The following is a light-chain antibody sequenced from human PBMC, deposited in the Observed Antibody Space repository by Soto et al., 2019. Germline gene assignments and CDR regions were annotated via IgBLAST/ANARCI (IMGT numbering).Light chain of an antibody. Sequence: EIVMTQSPATLSVSPGEGVTLSCRASQTVGSNLAWYQQKPGQAPRLLIYTASIRATGTPARFSGSGSGTEFTLTISSLQSEDFAVYYCHQYNNWPQTFGQGTKVELK. CDR2: TAS. J-gene: IGKJ1*01. V-gene: IGKV3-15*01. CDR3: HQYNNWPQT. CDR1: QTVGSN.